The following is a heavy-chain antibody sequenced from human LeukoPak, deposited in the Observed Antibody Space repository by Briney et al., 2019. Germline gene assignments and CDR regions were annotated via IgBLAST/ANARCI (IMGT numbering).Heavy chain of an antibody. CDR1: GYTFTSYG. J-gene: IGHJ5*02. V-gene: IGHV1-18*01. CDR3: ARARRNYHRDNWFDP. CDR2: ICAYNGNT. Sequence: ASVKVSCKASGYTFTSYGISWVRQAPGQGLEWMGWICAYNGNTNYAQKLRGRVTMTTDTSTSTAYMELRSLRSDDTAVYYCARARRNYHRDNWFDPWGQGTLVTVSS. D-gene: IGHD1-7*01.